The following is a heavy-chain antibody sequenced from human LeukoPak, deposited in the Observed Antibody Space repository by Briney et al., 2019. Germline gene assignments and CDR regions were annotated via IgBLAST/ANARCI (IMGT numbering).Heavy chain of an antibody. Sequence: GASVKVSCKASGYTFTGYYTHWVRQAPGQGLEWMGWINPNSGGTNYAQKFQGRVTMSRDTSISTAYMELSRLRSDDTAVYYCARDLVGYYGSGSYPSDYWGQGTLVTVSS. CDR3: ARDLVGYYGSGSYPSDY. V-gene: IGHV1-2*02. J-gene: IGHJ4*02. D-gene: IGHD3-10*01. CDR2: INPNSGGT. CDR1: GYTFTGYY.